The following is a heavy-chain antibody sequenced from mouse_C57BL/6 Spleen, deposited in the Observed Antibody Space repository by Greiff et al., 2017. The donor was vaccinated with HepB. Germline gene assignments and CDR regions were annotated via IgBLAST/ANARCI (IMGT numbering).Heavy chain of an antibody. D-gene: IGHD1-1*01. V-gene: IGHV1-77*01. CDR3: ARDGVFYYGSSLNWYFDV. CDR1: GYTFTDYY. J-gene: IGHJ1*03. Sequence: VKLQQSGAELVKPGASVKISCKASGYTFTDYYINWVKQRPGQGLEWIGKIGPGSGSTYYNEKFKGKATLTADKSSSTAYMQLSSLTSEDSAVYFCARDGVFYYGSSLNWYFDVWGTGTTVTVSS. CDR2: IGPGSGST.